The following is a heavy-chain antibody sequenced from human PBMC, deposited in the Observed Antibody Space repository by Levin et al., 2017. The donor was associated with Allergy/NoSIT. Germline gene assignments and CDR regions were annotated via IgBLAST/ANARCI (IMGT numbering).Heavy chain of an antibody. CDR1: GGSISSGGYY. Sequence: SETLSLTCTVSGGSISSGGYYWSWIRQHPGKGLEWIGYIYYSGSTYYNPSLKSRVTISVDTSKNQFSLKLSSVTAADTAVYYCARGTRSGSYPKYYFDYWGQGTLVTVSS. D-gene: IGHD3-10*01. CDR3: ARGTRSGSYPKYYFDY. J-gene: IGHJ4*02. V-gene: IGHV4-31*03. CDR2: IYYSGST.